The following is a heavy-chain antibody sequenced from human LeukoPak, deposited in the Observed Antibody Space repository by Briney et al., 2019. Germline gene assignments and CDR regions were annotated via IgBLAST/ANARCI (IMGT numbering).Heavy chain of an antibody. J-gene: IGHJ4*02. V-gene: IGHV3-33*01. CDR1: GFTFSSYG. Sequence: GGSLRLSCAASGFTFSSYGMHWVRQAPGKGLEWVAVIWYDGSNKYYADSVKGRFTISRDNSKNTLYLQMNSLRVEDTAVYYCARGHYYDSSGYYLDYWGQGTLVTVSS. CDR3: ARGHYYDSSGYYLDY. CDR2: IWYDGSNK. D-gene: IGHD3-22*01.